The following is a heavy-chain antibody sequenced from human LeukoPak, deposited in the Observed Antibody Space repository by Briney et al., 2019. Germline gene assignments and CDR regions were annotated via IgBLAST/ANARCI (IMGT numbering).Heavy chain of an antibody. CDR1: RFTFSSYS. D-gene: IGHD5-18*01. V-gene: IGHV3-21*01. Sequence: GGSLRHSCAASRFTFSSYSMNWVRQAPGKGLEWVSSISSSSSYIYYADSVKGRFTISRDNAKDSLYLQMNSLRAEDTAVYYCARVCLRDTGFDYGGQGTLVTVS. J-gene: IGHJ4*02. CDR3: ARVCLRDTGFDY. CDR2: ISSSSSYI.